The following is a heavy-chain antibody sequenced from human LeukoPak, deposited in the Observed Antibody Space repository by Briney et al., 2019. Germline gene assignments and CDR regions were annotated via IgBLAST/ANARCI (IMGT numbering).Heavy chain of an antibody. Sequence: SETLSLTCTVSGGSISSSSYYWGWIRQPPGKGLEWIGSIYYSGSTYYNPSLKSRVTISVDTSKNQFSLKLSSVTAADTAVYYCARGSGYSGSCFDYWGQGTLVTVSS. D-gene: IGHD6-13*01. J-gene: IGHJ4*02. CDR2: IYYSGST. V-gene: IGHV4-39*01. CDR3: ARGSGYSGSCFDY. CDR1: GGSISSSSYY.